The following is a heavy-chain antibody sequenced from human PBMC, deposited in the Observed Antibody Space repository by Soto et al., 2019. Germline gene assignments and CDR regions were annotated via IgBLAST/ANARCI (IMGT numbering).Heavy chain of an antibody. J-gene: IGHJ5*02. CDR1: GFTFSSYG. D-gene: IGHD1-1*01. V-gene: IGHV3-30*18. CDR2: ISYDGSNK. Sequence: QVQLVESGGGVVQPGRSLRLSCAASGFTFSSYGMHWVRQAPGKGLEWVAVISYDGSNKYYADSVKGRFTISRDNSKNTLYLQMNSLRAEDTAVYYCAKEWYNWSPDVGNWFYPWGQGTLVTVSS. CDR3: AKEWYNWSPDVGNWFYP.